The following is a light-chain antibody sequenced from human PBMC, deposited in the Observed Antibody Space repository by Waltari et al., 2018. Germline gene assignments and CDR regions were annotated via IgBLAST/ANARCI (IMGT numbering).Light chain of an antibody. Sequence: SSVLTPPPSVSLAPGQTASITCGGNNIGVKSVHWYQQRPGQAPVLVIYDDSARPSGIPERFSGSNSGNTATLTISRVEAGDGADYYCQVWDSNTDHVIFGGGTKLTVL. J-gene: IGLJ2*01. CDR2: DDS. CDR1: NIGVKS. V-gene: IGLV3-21*02. CDR3: QVWDSNTDHVI.